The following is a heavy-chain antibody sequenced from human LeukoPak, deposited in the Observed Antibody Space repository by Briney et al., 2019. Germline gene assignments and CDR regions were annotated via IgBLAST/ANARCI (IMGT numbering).Heavy chain of an antibody. Sequence: SETLSLTXTLSGGSISNYYWSWIRQSAGKGLEWIGRIYASGSTNYNPSLTSRVTMSVDTSKNQFSLKLSSVTAADTAVYYCTRGGYDFWTEAAQKYYYYMDVWGKGTTVTVSS. J-gene: IGHJ6*03. CDR1: GGSISNYY. CDR2: IYASGST. V-gene: IGHV4-4*07. CDR3: TRGGYDFWTEAAQKYYYYMDV. D-gene: IGHD3-3*01.